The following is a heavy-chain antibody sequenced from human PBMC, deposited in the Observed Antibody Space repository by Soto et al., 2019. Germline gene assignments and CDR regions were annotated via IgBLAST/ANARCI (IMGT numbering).Heavy chain of an antibody. CDR2: IYYSGST. CDR3: ARRTFDSSGYYYVSAFDI. Sequence: ETLSLTCTVSGGSISSYYWSWIRQPPGKGLEWIGYIYYSGSTNYNPSLKSRVTISVDTSKNQFSLKLSSVTAADTAVYYCARRTFDSSGYYYVSAFDIWGQGTMVTVSS. J-gene: IGHJ3*02. CDR1: GGSISSYY. V-gene: IGHV4-59*01. D-gene: IGHD3-22*01.